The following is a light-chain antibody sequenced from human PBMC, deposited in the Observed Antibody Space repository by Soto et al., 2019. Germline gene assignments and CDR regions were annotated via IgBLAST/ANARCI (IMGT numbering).Light chain of an antibody. V-gene: IGKV3-20*01. CDR3: QQYGSSGT. J-gene: IGKJ1*01. CDR1: QSVSSN. Sequence: EIVMTQSTPTMSVSPGEIATISRRASQSVSSNLAWYQQKPGQAPRILIYGASNRATGIPDRFSGSGSGTEFTLTISRLEPEEFAVYDCQQYGSSGTFGQGTKVDIK. CDR2: GAS.